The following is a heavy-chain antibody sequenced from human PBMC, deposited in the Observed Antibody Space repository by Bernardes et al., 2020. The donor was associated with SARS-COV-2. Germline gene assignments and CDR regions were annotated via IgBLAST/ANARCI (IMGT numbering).Heavy chain of an antibody. Sequence: ASVKVSCKPSGYIFTDYDISWVRQAPGQGLEWMGWMNPGSTHSGLAQKFQDRVTLTFDTSINTAFLELISLTSEDTAVYYCAREDTSSTGHAYNFFDPWGQGTPVTVSS. CDR2: MNPGSTHS. CDR3: AREDTSSTGHAYNFFDP. J-gene: IGHJ5*02. D-gene: IGHD3-3*01. CDR1: GYIFTDYD. V-gene: IGHV1-8*01.